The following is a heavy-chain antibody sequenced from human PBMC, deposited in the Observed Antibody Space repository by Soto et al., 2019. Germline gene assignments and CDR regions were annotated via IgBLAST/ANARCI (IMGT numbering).Heavy chain of an antibody. V-gene: IGHV4-59*01. CDR3: ARSVAVPGAHIDY. Sequence: PSETLSLTCSVSGGSISGSYWSWIRQYQGKGLEWLGYVYYTGSTHYSPSLRSRVSISVDTSKNEFSLRLSSVPAADTAVYFCARSVAVPGAHIDYWGQGTQVTVSS. CDR1: GGSISGSY. J-gene: IGHJ4*02. D-gene: IGHD6-19*01. CDR2: VYYTGST.